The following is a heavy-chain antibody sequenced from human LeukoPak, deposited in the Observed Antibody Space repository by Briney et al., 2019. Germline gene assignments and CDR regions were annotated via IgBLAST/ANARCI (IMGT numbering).Heavy chain of an antibody. V-gene: IGHV1-2*02. CDR3: AREEGYCSGGSCYGGSYHWFDP. CDR1: GYTFTGYY. D-gene: IGHD2-15*01. Sequence: GASVKVSCKASGYTFTGYYMHWVRQAPGQGLEWMGWINPNSGGTNYAQKFQGRVTMTTDTSTSTAYMELRSLRSDDTAVYYCAREEGYCSGGSCYGGSYHWFDPWGQGTLVTVSS. J-gene: IGHJ5*02. CDR2: INPNSGGT.